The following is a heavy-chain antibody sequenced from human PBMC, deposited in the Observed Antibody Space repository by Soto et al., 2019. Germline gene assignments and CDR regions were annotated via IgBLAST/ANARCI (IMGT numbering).Heavy chain of an antibody. J-gene: IGHJ4*02. CDR2: ISAYNGHT. CDR3: ARESGTTYTPDY. CDR1: GYTFTTYG. V-gene: IGHV1-18*04. D-gene: IGHD1-7*01. Sequence: AAVEVPCKASGYTFTTYGIIWVRQAPGQGLEWMGWISAYNGHTNYAQKLQGRVTMTTDTSTSTAYMELRSLRSDDTAVYYCARESGTTYTPDYWGQGTLVTVS.